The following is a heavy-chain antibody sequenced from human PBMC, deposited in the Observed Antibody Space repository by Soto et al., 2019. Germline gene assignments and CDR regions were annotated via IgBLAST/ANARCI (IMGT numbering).Heavy chain of an antibody. CDR2: ISYDGSNK. Sequence: QVQLVESGGGVVQPGRSLRLSCAASGFTFSSYAMHWVRQAPGKGLEWVAVISYDGSNKYYADPVKGRFTISRDNSKNTLYLQMNSLRAEDTAVYYCARDRDYCSGGSCYFWLDYWGQGTLVTVSS. V-gene: IGHV3-30-3*01. J-gene: IGHJ4*02. D-gene: IGHD2-15*01. CDR1: GFTFSSYA. CDR3: ARDRDYCSGGSCYFWLDY.